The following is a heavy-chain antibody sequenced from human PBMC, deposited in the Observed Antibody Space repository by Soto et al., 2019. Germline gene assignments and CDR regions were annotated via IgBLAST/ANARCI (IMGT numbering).Heavy chain of an antibody. CDR1: GDSIGSGNKY. J-gene: IGHJ6*02. Sequence: SETLSLTCTVSGDSIGSGNKYWSWIRRAPGKGLEWIGYIFSSGTTYYNPSLKSRLTMSLDTSQNQFSLKLNSVTAADTAVYFCARVPSPFDFYYAMDVWGQGTTVTVSS. V-gene: IGHV4-30-4*02. CDR2: IFSSGTT. D-gene: IGHD3-16*01. CDR3: ARVPSPFDFYYAMDV.